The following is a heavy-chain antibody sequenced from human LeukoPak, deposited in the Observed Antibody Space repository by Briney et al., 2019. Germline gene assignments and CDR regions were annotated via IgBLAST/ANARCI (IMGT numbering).Heavy chain of an antibody. CDR2: FDPEDGET. CDR1: GYTLTELS. Sequence: ASVKVSCKVSGYTLTELSMHWVRQAPGKGLEWMGGFDPEDGETIYAQKFQGRVTMTEDTSTDTAYMELSSLRSEDTAVYYCATDFMTTEAFDIWGQGTMVTVSS. CDR3: ATDFMTTEAFDI. D-gene: IGHD4-17*01. V-gene: IGHV1-24*01. J-gene: IGHJ3*02.